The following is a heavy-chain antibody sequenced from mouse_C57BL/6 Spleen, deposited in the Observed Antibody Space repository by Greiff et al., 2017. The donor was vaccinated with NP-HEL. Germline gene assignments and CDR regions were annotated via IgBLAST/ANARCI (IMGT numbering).Heavy chain of an antibody. Sequence: VQLQQSGAELVRPGASVTLSCTASGFNITDSYMHWVKQRPEQGLEWIGSLAPEAGDTDYAPKFQGKATMTADTSSNAAYLQLSRLTSEDTAVYYCTTGVASYYYAMDYWGQGTSVTVSS. J-gene: IGHJ4*01. CDR2: LAPEAGDT. V-gene: IGHV14-1*01. D-gene: IGHD6-1*01. CDR1: GFNITDSY. CDR3: TTGVASYYYAMDY.